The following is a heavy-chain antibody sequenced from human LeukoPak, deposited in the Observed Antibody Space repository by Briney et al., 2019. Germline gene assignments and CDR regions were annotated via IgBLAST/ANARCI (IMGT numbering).Heavy chain of an antibody. J-gene: IGHJ5*02. Sequence: ASETLSLTCTVSGGSISSGNYYWSWIRQHPGKGLEWIGSIYYSGTTYHNPSLKSRVSISVDTSKNQLSLNLTSVTAADTAVYYCARVASWGILTGYYRWFDPWGQGTLVTVSS. CDR1: GGSISSGNYY. D-gene: IGHD3-9*01. CDR3: ARVASWGILTGYYRWFDP. V-gene: IGHV4-31*03. CDR2: IYYSGTT.